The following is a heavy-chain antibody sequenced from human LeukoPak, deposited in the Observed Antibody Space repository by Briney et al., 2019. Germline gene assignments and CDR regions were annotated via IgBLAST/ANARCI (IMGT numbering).Heavy chain of an antibody. CDR1: GFTFSSYA. CDR2: ISNDGSNE. V-gene: IGHV3-30*18. D-gene: IGHD6-6*01. CDR3: AKGARFFFYGMDV. Sequence: GGSLRLSCAASGFTFSSYAMSWVRQAPGKGLEWVAIISNDGSNEYYADSVKGRFTISRDNSKNTVYLQMNSLRAEDTALYYCAKGARFFFYGMDVWGQGTTVTVFS. J-gene: IGHJ6*02.